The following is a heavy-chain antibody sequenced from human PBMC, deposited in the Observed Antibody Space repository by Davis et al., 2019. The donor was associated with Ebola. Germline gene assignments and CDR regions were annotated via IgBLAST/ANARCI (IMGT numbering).Heavy chain of an antibody. V-gene: IGHV1-2*02. CDR1: GYTFIGYY. D-gene: IGHD2-2*01. CDR2: INPNSGGT. J-gene: IGHJ4*02. Sequence: ASVKVSCKASGYTFIGYYMQWVRQAPGQGLEWMGWINPNSGGTKYAQKFQGRVTMTRDTSTSTVYMELSSLRSEDTAVYYCARRDCSSTSCPGDYWGQGTLVTVSS. CDR3: ARRDCSSTSCPGDY.